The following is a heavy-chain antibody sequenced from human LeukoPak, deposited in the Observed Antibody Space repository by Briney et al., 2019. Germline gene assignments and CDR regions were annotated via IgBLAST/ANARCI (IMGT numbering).Heavy chain of an antibody. CDR3: ARSSVGPLQYLFDY. J-gene: IGHJ4*02. CDR1: GRTFRIYT. V-gene: IGHV1-69*16. D-gene: IGHD4-11*01. Sequence: SVKVSCKASGRTFRIYTINWVRQAPGQGREWMGGPSPILGTANYAQKFQGRVTITTDESTSTAYMELSSLTSEDTAIYYCARSSVGPLQYLFDYWGQGTLVTVSS. CDR2: PSPILGTA.